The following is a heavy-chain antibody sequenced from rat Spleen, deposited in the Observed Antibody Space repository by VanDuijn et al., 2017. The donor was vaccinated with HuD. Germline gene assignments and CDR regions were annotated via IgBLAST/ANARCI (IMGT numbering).Heavy chain of an antibody. D-gene: IGHD1-11*01. J-gene: IGHJ3*01. V-gene: IGHV5-34*01. CDR2: ISGSSGTI. Sequence: EVQLVESGGGLVQPGRSLKLSCAASGFTFSDYGMNWIRQAPGKGLEWILYISGSSGTIFYADTVKGRFTLSRDNARNTLYLQLDSLRSEDTALYYCATGFHGGSREGWFTYWGQGTLVTVSS. CDR3: ATGFHGGSREGWFTY. CDR1: GFTFSDYG.